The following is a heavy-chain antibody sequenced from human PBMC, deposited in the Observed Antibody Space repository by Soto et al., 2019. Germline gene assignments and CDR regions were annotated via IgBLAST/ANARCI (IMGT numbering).Heavy chain of an antibody. CDR1: GFTFSSYA. CDR3: TTDKNGYTPRDPDY. CDR2: ISGSGGST. D-gene: IGHD5-12*01. Sequence: PGGSLRLSCAASGFTFSSYAMSWVRQAPGKGLEWVSAISGSGGSTYYADSAKGRFTISRDDSKNTLYLQMDSLKTEDTAVYYCTTDKNGYTPRDPDYWGQGTLVTVSS. J-gene: IGHJ4*02. V-gene: IGHV3-23*01.